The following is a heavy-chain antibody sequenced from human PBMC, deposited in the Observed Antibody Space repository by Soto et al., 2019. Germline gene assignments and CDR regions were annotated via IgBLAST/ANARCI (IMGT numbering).Heavy chain of an antibody. J-gene: IGHJ4*02. Sequence: GGSLRLSCAASGFTFSGSSVHWVRQASGKGLEWVGRIRNKANSYATAYAASVRGRFTISRDDSKNTAFLQMNSLNTEDTAVYYCISHSPEDMIRTWGQGSLVTVSS. CDR2: IRNKANSYAT. CDR3: ISHSPEDMIRT. D-gene: IGHD2-15*01. CDR1: GFTFSGSS. V-gene: IGHV3-73*01.